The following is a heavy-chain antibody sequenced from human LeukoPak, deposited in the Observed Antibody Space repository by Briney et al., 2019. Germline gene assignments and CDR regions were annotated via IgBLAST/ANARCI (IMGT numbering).Heavy chain of an antibody. CDR2: ISYDGSNK. V-gene: IGHV3-30-3*01. CDR1: GFTFSSYA. D-gene: IGHD6-13*01. CDR3: ARDTEPAAGKGSLWFDP. J-gene: IGHJ5*02. Sequence: GGSLRLSCAASGFTFSSYAMHWVRQAPGKGLEWVAVISYDGSNKYYADSVKGRFTISRDNSKNTLYLQMNSLRAEDTAVYYCARDTEPAAGKGSLWFDPWGQGTLVTVSS.